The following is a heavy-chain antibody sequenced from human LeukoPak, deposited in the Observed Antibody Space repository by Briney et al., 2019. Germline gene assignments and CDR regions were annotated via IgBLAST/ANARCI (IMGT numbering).Heavy chain of an antibody. CDR1: GGSFSGYY. CDR2: IYHSGST. J-gene: IGHJ4*02. D-gene: IGHD6-13*01. Sequence: SETLSLTCAVYGGSFSGYYWSWIRQPPGKGLEWIGEIYHSGSTNYNPSLKSRVTISVDTSKNQFSLKLSSVTAADTAVYYCARGWYSGSWYRHWGQGTLVTVSS. V-gene: IGHV4-34*01. CDR3: ARGWYSGSWYRH.